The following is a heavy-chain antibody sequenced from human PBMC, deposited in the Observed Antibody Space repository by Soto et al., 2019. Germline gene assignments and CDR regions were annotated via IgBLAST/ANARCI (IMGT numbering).Heavy chain of an antibody. D-gene: IGHD2-2*01. CDR2: IYYSGSS. V-gene: IGHV4-59*01. CDR1: GGSISSYY. J-gene: IGHJ4*02. Sequence: SETLSLTCTVSGGSISSYYWSWIRQPPGKGLEWIGYIYYSGSSNYNPPLKSRVTISVDTSKNQFSLKLNSVTAADTAVYYCARYYCTSTTCYYFDYWGQGTLVTVSS. CDR3: ARYYCTSTTCYYFDY.